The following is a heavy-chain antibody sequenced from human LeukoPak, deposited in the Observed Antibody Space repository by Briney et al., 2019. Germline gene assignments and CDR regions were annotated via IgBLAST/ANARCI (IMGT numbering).Heavy chain of an antibody. CDR3: AKDADTATIIYWYFDL. CDR2: ISDDGSNT. V-gene: IGHV3-30*18. J-gene: IGHJ2*01. Sequence: GRSLRLSWTASGXTLSNFGLHWVRQAPGKGLESVAVISDDGSNTFYADSVKGRFTISRDKSKNTLYLQLNSLRPEDTAVYYCAKDADTATIIYWYFDLWGRGTLVTVSS. CDR1: GXTLSNFG. D-gene: IGHD5-18*01.